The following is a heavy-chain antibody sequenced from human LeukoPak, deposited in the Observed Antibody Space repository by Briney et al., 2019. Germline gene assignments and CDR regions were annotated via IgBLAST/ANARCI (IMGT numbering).Heavy chain of an antibody. D-gene: IGHD3-22*01. CDR2: INPNSGGT. J-gene: IGHJ6*04. CDR1: GYTFTGYY. CDR3: ARVVLDSSGYRGVDV. Sequence: ASVKVSCKXSGYTFTGYYMHWVRQAPGQGLEWMGRINPNSGGTNYSQKFQGRVTMTRDTSISTAYMELSRLRSDDTAVYYCARVVLDSSGYRGVDVWGKGTTVTVSS. V-gene: IGHV1-2*06.